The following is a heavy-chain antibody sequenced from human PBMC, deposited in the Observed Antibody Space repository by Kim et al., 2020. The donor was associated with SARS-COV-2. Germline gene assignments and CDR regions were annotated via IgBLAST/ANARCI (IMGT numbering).Heavy chain of an antibody. CDR2: ITGSGGTT. Sequence: GGSLRLSCAASGFTFSTYGMSWVRQAAGKGLEWVSGITGSGGTTSYADSVKGRFTISRDNSKNTLYLQMNSLRAEDMAVYYCANPRGGVTDFWGQGTLVTVSS. CDR3: ANPRGGVTDF. D-gene: IGHD2-21*02. CDR1: GFTFSTYG. V-gene: IGHV3-23*01. J-gene: IGHJ4*02.